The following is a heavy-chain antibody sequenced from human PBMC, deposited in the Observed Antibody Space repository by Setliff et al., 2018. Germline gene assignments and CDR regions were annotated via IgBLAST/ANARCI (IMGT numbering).Heavy chain of an antibody. CDR3: ARDPNGDYVGAFDP. Sequence: GESLKISCVASTFTFSNYAVTWVRQAPGKGLEWVSSIHVDGSRTFYADSVKGRFTISRDNSRNALYLQMNSLRAEDTASYYCARDPNGDYVGAFDPWGQGILVTAPQ. V-gene: IGHV3-23*01. CDR1: TFTFSNYA. CDR2: IHVDGSRT. J-gene: IGHJ5*02. D-gene: IGHD4-17*01.